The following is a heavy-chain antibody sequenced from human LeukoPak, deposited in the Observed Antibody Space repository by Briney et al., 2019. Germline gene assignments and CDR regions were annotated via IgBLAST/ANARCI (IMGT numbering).Heavy chain of an antibody. J-gene: IGHJ5*02. Sequence: PSETLSLTCTVSGGSLRGHWWSWIRQPPGKGLEWIGYIYYSGNTNYNPSLNTRVTISVDTSKNQFSLNLRSVTAADTAVYYCAGLHFAAAEEFDPWGQGTLVTVSS. CDR2: IYYSGNT. V-gene: IGHV4-59*08. CDR1: GGSLRGHW. CDR3: AGLHFAAAEEFDP. D-gene: IGHD6-13*01.